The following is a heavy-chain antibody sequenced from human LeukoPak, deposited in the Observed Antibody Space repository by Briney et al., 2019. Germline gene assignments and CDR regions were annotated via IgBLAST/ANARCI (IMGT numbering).Heavy chain of an antibody. J-gene: IGHJ4*02. CDR2: ISGSGGST. D-gene: IGHD4-17*01. CDR3: AKGEVVTTVIPFDY. CDR1: GFTFSSYA. Sequence: PGGSLRLSCAASGFTFSSYAMSWVRQAPGKGLEWVSAISGSGGSTYYADSVKGRFTISRDNPKNTLYLQMNSLRAEDTAVYYCAKGEVVTTVIPFDYWGQGTLVTVSS. V-gene: IGHV3-23*01.